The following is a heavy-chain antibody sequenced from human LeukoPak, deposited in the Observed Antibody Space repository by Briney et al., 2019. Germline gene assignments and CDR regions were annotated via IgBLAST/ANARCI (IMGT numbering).Heavy chain of an antibody. D-gene: IGHD6-19*01. CDR1: GFTFSSYS. CDR3: ARDQVEAVAGKEHRSLGY. J-gene: IGHJ4*02. CDR2: ISSSSSYM. Sequence: GGSLRLSCAASGFTFSSYSMNWVRQAPGKELEWVSSISSSSSYMYYADSVKGRFTISRDNAKNSLYLQMNSLRAEDTAVYYCARDQVEAVAGKEHRSLGYWGQGTLVTVSS. V-gene: IGHV3-21*01.